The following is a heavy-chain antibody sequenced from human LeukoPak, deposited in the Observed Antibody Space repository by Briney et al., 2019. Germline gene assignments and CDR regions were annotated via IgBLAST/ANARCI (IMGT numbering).Heavy chain of an antibody. CDR3: ARGGPREYFDSSDYSRLDC. CDR2: INSDGSSR. Sequence: GGSLRLSCAASGFTFRSYWMHWVRQAPGKGLVWVSRINSDGSSRSYADSVKGRFTISRDNAKNTLHLQMNGLRAEDTAVYYCARGGPREYFDSSDYSRLDCWGQGTLVTVSS. J-gene: IGHJ4*02. CDR1: GFTFRSYW. D-gene: IGHD3-22*01. V-gene: IGHV3-74*01.